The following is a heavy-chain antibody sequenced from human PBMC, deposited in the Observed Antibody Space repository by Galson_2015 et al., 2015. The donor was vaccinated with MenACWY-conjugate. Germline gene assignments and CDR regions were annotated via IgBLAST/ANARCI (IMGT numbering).Heavy chain of an antibody. J-gene: IGHJ3*02. V-gene: IGHV3-74*01. CDR3: VRGFDI. Sequence: SLRLSCAASEFTISKHWMHWVRQAPGKGLVWVSRIKGDGSSTSYADSVKGRFTISRDNAKNTLYLQMNSLRAEDTAVYYCVRGFDIWGQGTMVTVSS. CDR2: IKGDGSST. CDR1: EFTISKHW.